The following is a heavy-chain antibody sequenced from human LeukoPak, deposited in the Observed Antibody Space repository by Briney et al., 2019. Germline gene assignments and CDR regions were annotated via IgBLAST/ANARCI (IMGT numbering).Heavy chain of an antibody. CDR1: GFTSSSYW. CDR3: ARSYGMDV. CDR2: INSDGSST. V-gene: IGHV3-74*01. J-gene: IGHJ6*02. Sequence: GGSLRLSCAASGFTSSSYWMHWVRQAPGKGPVWVSRINSDGSSTTYADSMKGRFTISRDNAKSTLYLQMNSLRADDTAVYYCARSYGMDVWGQGTTVTVSS.